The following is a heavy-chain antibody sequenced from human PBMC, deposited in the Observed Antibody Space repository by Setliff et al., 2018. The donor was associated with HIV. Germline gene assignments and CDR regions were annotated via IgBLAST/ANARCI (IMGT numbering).Heavy chain of an antibody. CDR2: ISYDGSES. V-gene: IGHV3-30*03. J-gene: IGHJ4*02. CDR1: GFTFSNYD. D-gene: IGHD3-22*01. Sequence: QPGGSLRLSCAASGFTFSNYDMHWVRQAPGKGLEWVAVISYDGSESYYVDSVKGRFIASTDNARNSLFLEMNSLRAEDTAVYYCARAYNVYDYRFDSSGYDYWGQGTLVTVSS. CDR3: ARAYNVYDYRFDSSGYDY.